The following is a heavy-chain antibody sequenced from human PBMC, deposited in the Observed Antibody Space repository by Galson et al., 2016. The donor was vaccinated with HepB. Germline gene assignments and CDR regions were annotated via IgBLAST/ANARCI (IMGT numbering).Heavy chain of an antibody. Sequence: LSLTCTVSGGSVSSSSHYWGWIRQPPGKGLEWIGNFYYTGSTYYNPSLKSRVTISVDTSRNLVSLNLTSLTAADTAVYFCARRPTYAYFFDSWGQGTLVAVSS. CDR2: FYYTGST. V-gene: IGHV4-39*01. CDR3: ARRPTYAYFFDS. J-gene: IGHJ4*02. CDR1: GGSVSSSSHY. D-gene: IGHD2/OR15-2a*01.